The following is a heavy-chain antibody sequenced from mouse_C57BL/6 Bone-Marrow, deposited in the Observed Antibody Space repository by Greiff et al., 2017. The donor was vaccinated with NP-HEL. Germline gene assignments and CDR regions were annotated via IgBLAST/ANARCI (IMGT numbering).Heavy chain of an antibody. CDR3: AREGELTAYYFDY. CDR1: GYTFTSYW. D-gene: IGHD2-13*01. CDR2: IYPSDSET. Sequence: QVQLQQPGAELVRPGSSVKLSCKASGYTFTSYWMDWVKQRPGQGLEWIGNIYPSDSETHYNQKFKDKATLTVDKSSSTAYMQLSSLTSEDSAVYYGAREGELTAYYFDYWGQGTTLTVSS. J-gene: IGHJ2*01. V-gene: IGHV1-61*01.